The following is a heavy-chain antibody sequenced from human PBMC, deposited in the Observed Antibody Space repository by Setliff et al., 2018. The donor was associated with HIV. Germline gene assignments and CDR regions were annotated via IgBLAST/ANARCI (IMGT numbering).Heavy chain of an antibody. J-gene: IGHJ6*02. CDR3: ARHDASYYKWNDEVIWNHYGLDV. CDR1: GGSLSGYH. V-gene: IGHV4-34*01. CDR2: INYSGGT. D-gene: IGHD1-20*01. Sequence: SETLSLTCGVYGGSLSGYHWSWIRLPPGKGLEWIGEINYSGGTNYNPSLTSRVIISVDTSKNQFSVKLNSVTAADTAVYYCARHDASYYKWNDEVIWNHYGLDVWGQGTTVTVSS.